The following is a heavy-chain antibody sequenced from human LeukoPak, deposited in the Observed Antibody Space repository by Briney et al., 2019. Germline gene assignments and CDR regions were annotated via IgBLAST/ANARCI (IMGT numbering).Heavy chain of an antibody. V-gene: IGHV3-7*01. CDR1: GFTFSSYW. J-gene: IGHJ4*02. CDR3: ARVLNPLGYCSGGSCYLWGFDY. Sequence: QAGGSLRLSCAASGFTFSSYWMSWVRQAPGKGLERVANIKQDGSEKYYVDSVKGRFTISRDNAKNSLYLQMNSLRAEDTAVYYCARVLNPLGYCSGGSCYLWGFDYWGQGTLVTVSS. CDR2: IKQDGSEK. D-gene: IGHD2-15*01.